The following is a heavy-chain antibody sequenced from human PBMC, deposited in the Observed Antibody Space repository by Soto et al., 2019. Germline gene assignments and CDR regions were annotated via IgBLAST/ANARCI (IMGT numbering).Heavy chain of an antibody. D-gene: IGHD2-2*01. CDR3: ARIAVVVPAAMPVYYYYYYMDV. CDR2: ISSSSSYI. Sequence: GGSLRLSCAASGFTFSSYSMNWVRQAPGKGLEWVSSISSSSSYIYYADSVKGRFTISRDNAKNSLYRQMNSLRAEDTAVYYCARIAVVVPAAMPVYYYYYYMDVWGKGTTVTVS. V-gene: IGHV3-21*01. J-gene: IGHJ6*03. CDR1: GFTFSSYS.